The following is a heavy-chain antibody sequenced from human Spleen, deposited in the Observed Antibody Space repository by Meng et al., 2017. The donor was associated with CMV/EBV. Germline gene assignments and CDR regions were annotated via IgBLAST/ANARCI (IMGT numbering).Heavy chain of an antibody. D-gene: IGHD6-19*01. J-gene: IGHJ5*02. CDR1: GGSFSGYY. V-gene: IGHV4-34*01. Sequence: SETLSLTCAVYGGSFSGYYWSWIRQPPGKGLEWIGEINHSGSTNYNPSLKGRVTISVDTSKNQFSLKLSSVTAADTAVYYCARVGSSGWYPFPMYRWFDPWGQGTLVTVSS. CDR2: INHSGST. CDR3: ARVGSSGWYPFPMYRWFDP.